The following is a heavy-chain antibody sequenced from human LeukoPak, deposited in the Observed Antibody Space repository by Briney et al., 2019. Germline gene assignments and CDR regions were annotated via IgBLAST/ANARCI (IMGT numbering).Heavy chain of an antibody. J-gene: IGHJ3*02. Sequence: GGSLRLSCAASGFTFSSYAMHWVRQAPGKGLEWVAVISYDGSNKYYADSVKGRFTISRDNSKNTLYLQMNSLRAEDTAVYYCARDPELRYFDWLDAGAFDIWGQGTMVTVSS. D-gene: IGHD3-9*01. CDR2: ISYDGSNK. CDR3: ARDPELRYFDWLDAGAFDI. V-gene: IGHV3-30*04. CDR1: GFTFSSYA.